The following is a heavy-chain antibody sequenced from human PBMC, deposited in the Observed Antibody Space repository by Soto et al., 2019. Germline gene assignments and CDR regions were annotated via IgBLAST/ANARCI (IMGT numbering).Heavy chain of an antibody. V-gene: IGHV4-59*01. CDR2: VSDSGKT. Sequence: QVQLQESVPRLVKPSETLSLNCTVSGGSIRGYYWTWIRQSPGRGLEWLGFVSDSGKTDSAASLKGRLAISLDTSRSQFSLRLTSVTAADTARYYCARGRAIYGEWDYYDYWGQGALVTVSS. D-gene: IGHD1-26*01. J-gene: IGHJ4*02. CDR1: GGSIRGYY. CDR3: ARGRAIYGEWDYYDY.